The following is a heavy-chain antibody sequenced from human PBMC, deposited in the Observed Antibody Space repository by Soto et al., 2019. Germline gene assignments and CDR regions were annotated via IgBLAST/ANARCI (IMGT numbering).Heavy chain of an antibody. CDR2: IKQDGSEK. Sequence: GGSLRLSCAASGFTFSSYWMSWVRQAPGKGLEWVANIKQDGSEKYYVDSVKGRFTISRDNAKNSLYLQMNSLRAEDTAVYYCARDPNDYDFWSGYSGLNHLYYFDYWGQGTLVTVSS. V-gene: IGHV3-7*01. CDR1: GFTFSSYW. CDR3: ARDPNDYDFWSGYSGLNHLYYFDY. J-gene: IGHJ4*02. D-gene: IGHD3-3*01.